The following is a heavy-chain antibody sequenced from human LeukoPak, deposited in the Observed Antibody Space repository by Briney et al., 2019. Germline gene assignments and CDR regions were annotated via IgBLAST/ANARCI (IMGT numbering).Heavy chain of an antibody. CDR2: ISSSSSYI. V-gene: IGHV3-21*01. CDR1: GFTFSSYN. J-gene: IGHJ5*02. Sequence: GGSLRLSCAASGFTFSSYNMNWVRQAPGKGLEWVSSISSSSSYIYYADSVKGRFTISRDNAKNSLYLQMNSLRAEDTAVYYCARVRVAAAGPNWFDPWGQGTLVTVSS. D-gene: IGHD6-13*01. CDR3: ARVRVAAAGPNWFDP.